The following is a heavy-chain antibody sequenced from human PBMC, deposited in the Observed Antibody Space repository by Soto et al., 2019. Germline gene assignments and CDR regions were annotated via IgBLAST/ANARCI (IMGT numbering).Heavy chain of an antibody. CDR2: INPNSGGT. J-gene: IGHJ5*02. CDR1: GYTFTGYY. V-gene: IGHV1-2*02. Sequence: ASVEVSCKXSGYTFTGYYMHWVRQAPGQGLEWMGWINPNSGGTNYAQKFQGRVTMTRDTSISTAYMELSRLRSDDTAVYYCARDHNDFWSGYYISGDWFDPWGQETLVTVSS. CDR3: ARDHNDFWSGYYISGDWFDP. D-gene: IGHD3-3*01.